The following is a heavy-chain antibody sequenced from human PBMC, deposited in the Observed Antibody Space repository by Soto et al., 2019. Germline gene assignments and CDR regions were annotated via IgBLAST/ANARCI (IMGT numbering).Heavy chain of an antibody. J-gene: IGHJ6*02. CDR1: GFTFSSYS. D-gene: IGHD1-1*01. V-gene: IGHV3-21*01. CDR2: ISSSSSYI. Sequence: EVQLVETGGGLVKPGGSLRLSCAAPGFTFSSYSMNWDRQAPGKGLEWVSSISSSSSYIYYADSVKGRFTISRDNAKNSLYLQMNSLRAEDTAVYYCARDNPNWNDESDYGMDVWGQGTTVTVSS. CDR3: ARDNPNWNDESDYGMDV.